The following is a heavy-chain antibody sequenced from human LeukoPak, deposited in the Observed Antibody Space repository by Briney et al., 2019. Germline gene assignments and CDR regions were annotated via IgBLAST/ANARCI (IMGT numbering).Heavy chain of an antibody. J-gene: IGHJ4*02. V-gene: IGHV3-7*05. CDR1: GFTFSTNW. CDR2: INQDGSEK. Sequence: GGSLRLSCAASGFTFSTNWMTWVRQAPGKGLEWVANINQDGSEKNYVDSVKGRFTISRDNAKSSLYVQMNSLRVGDTAVYYCARHKDYGDYGFDYWGQGTLITVSS. D-gene: IGHD4-17*01. CDR3: ARHKDYGDYGFDY.